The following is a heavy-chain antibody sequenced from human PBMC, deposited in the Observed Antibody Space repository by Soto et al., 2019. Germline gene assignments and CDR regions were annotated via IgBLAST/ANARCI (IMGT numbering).Heavy chain of an antibody. CDR1: GGSFSGYY. Sequence: SETLSLTCAVYGGSFSGYYWSWIRQPPGKGLEWIGEINHSGSTNYNPSLKSRVTISVDTSKNQFSLKLSSVTAADTAVYYCARDSFDYWGQGTLVTVSS. J-gene: IGHJ4*02. V-gene: IGHV4-34*01. CDR2: INHSGST. CDR3: ARDSFDY.